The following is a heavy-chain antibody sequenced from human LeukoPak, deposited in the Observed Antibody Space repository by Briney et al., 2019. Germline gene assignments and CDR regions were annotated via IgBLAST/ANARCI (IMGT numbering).Heavy chain of an antibody. CDR2: IKSKTDGGTT. D-gene: IGHD3-16*02. Sequence: GGSPRLSCSASGFTFSNAWMSWVRQAPGKGLEWVGRIKSKTDGGTTGYAAPVKGRFTISRDDSKNTLYLQMNSLKTEDTAVYYCTTSYYDYVWGSYRYQKYYFDYWGQGTLVTVSS. CDR1: GFTFSNAW. J-gene: IGHJ4*02. CDR3: TTSYYDYVWGSYRYQKYYFDY. V-gene: IGHV3-15*01.